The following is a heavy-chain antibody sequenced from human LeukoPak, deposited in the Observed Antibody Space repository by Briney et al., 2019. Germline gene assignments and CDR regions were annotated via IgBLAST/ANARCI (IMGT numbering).Heavy chain of an antibody. CDR3: AGNDYGDWGYFQH. V-gene: IGHV1-2*02. CDR2: INPNSGGT. D-gene: IGHD4-17*01. CDR1: GYTFTGYY. Sequence: ASVKVSCKASGYTFTGYYMHWVRQAPGQGLEWMGWINPNSGGTNYAQKFQGRVTMTRDTSISTAYMELSRPRSDDTAVYYCAGNDYGDWGYFQHWGQGTLVTVSS. J-gene: IGHJ1*01.